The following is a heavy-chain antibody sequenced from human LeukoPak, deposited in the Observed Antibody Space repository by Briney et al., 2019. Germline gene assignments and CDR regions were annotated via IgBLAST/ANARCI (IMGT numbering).Heavy chain of an antibody. J-gene: IGHJ4*02. Sequence: ASVKVSYKASGGTFSIYAISWVRQAPGQGLEWMGRIIPILGIANYAQKFQGRVTITADKSTSTAYMELSSLRSEDTAVYYCARGIAAAGTGNHFDYWGQGTLVTVSS. CDR3: ARGIAAAGTGNHFDY. V-gene: IGHV1-69*04. CDR1: GGTFSIYA. CDR2: IIPILGIA. D-gene: IGHD6-13*01.